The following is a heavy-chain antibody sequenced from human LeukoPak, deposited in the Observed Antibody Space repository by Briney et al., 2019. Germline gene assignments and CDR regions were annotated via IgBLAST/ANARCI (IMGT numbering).Heavy chain of an antibody. CDR3: ARGLVTSGRNWFDP. V-gene: IGHV4-34*01. J-gene: IGHJ5*02. CDR2: INHSGTT. D-gene: IGHD5-18*01. CDR1: GGSFSGYY. Sequence: SETLSLTCAVYGGSFSGYYWSWIRQPPGKGLEWIGEINHSGTTNYNPSLKSRVTISVDTSKNQFSLKLSSVTAADTAVYYCARGLVTSGRNWFDPWGQGTLVTVSS.